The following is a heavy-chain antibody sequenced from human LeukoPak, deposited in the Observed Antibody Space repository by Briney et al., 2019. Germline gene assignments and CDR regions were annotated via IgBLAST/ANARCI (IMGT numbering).Heavy chain of an antibody. CDR2: INPSGGST. V-gene: IGHV1-46*01. CDR3: ARDLGPTTLSWFDP. D-gene: IGHD3-16*01. J-gene: IGHJ5*02. Sequence: ASVKVSCKASGYTFTSYHMHWVRQAPGQGLEWVGIINPSGGSTTYAQKFQGRVTMTRDMSMSTVYMELSSLRSEDTAVYYCARDLGPTTLSWFDPWGQGTLVTVSS. CDR1: GYTFTSYH.